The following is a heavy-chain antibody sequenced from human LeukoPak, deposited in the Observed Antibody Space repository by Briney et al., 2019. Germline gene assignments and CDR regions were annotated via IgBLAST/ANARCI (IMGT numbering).Heavy chain of an antibody. V-gene: IGHV4-39*07. CDR2: IYYSGST. Sequence: PSETLSLTCTVSGGSISSSSYYWGWIRQPPGKGLEWIGSIYYSGSTYYNPSLKSRVTISVDTSKNQFSLKLSSVTAADTAVYYCARGGSGVYYYYYYMDVWGKGTTVTVSS. D-gene: IGHD3-10*01. CDR1: GGSISSSSYY. J-gene: IGHJ6*03. CDR3: ARGGSGVYYYYYYMDV.